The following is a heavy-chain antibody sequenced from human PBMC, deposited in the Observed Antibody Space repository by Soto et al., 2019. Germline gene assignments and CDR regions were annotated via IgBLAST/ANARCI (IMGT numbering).Heavy chain of an antibody. CDR2: ISSNGGST. CDR1: GFTFSSYA. J-gene: IGHJ4*02. CDR3: ARGPGYYFDY. Sequence: EVQLVESGGGLVQPGGSLRLSCAASGFTFSSYAMHWVRQAPGKGLEYVSAISSNGGSTYYANSVKGRFTISRDNSKNTLYLQMGGLGAEDMAVYYCARGPGYYFDYWGQGTLVTVSS. V-gene: IGHV3-64*01.